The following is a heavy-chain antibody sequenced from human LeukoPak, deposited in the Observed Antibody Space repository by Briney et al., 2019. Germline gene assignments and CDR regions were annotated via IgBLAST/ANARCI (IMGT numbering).Heavy chain of an antibody. J-gene: IGHJ4*02. CDR2: ISAYNGKT. D-gene: IGHD2-15*01. CDR1: GCTFTSYA. Sequence: ASVKVSCKASGCTFTSYAISWVRQAPGQGLEWMGWISAYNGKTNYAQKLQGRVTMTTDTSTSTAYMELRSLRSDDTAVYYCARGRGICSGGSGYRGGGGIIDYGGQGTLVTVSS. CDR3: ARGRGICSGGSGYRGGGGIIDY. V-gene: IGHV1-18*04.